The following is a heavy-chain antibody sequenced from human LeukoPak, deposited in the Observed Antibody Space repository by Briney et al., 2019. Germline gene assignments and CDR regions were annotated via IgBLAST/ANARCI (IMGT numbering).Heavy chain of an antibody. D-gene: IGHD2-2*01. CDR2: IYYSGST. V-gene: IGHV4-59*01. Sequence: SETLSLTCTASGGSISSYYWSWIRQPPGKGLEWIGYIYYSGSTNYNPSLKSRVTISVDTSKNQFSLKLSSVTAADTAVYYCVRSGYCSSTSCRRYFDLWGRGTLVTVSS. CDR1: GGSISSYY. CDR3: VRSGYCSSTSCRRYFDL. J-gene: IGHJ2*01.